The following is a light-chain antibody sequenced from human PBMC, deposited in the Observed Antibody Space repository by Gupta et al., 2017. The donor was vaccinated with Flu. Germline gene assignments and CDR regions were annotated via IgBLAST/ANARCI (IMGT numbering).Light chain of an antibody. V-gene: IGKV4-1*01. J-gene: IGKJ2*01. Sequence: VSLGERATISCKSSQTVSYNSNNKNYLDWYQHKPGQPPRLLISLATTREYGVPDRFSGSGSGTDFTLTSNSRQAEDVAVYYVQQDYSDHSFGQGTKLEI. CDR1: QTVSYNSNNKNY. CDR3: QQDYSDHS. CDR2: LAT.